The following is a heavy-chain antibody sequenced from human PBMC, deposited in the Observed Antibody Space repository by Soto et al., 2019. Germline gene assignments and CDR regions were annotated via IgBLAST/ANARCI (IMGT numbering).Heavy chain of an antibody. CDR1: GFTVSSYY. CDR3: ARVPSSSYYYFDY. CDR2: IYSAGSA. Sequence: PGGSLRLSCAASGFTVSSYYMSWVRQAPGKGLEWVSVIYSAGSADFADSVRGRFTISRDNSKNTLYLQMSSLRAEDTGVYYCARVPSSSYYYFDYWGQGTLVTVSS. V-gene: IGHV3-66*01. J-gene: IGHJ4*02. D-gene: IGHD6-13*01.